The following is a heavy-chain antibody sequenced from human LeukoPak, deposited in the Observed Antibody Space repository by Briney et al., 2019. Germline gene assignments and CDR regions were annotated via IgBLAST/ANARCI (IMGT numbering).Heavy chain of an antibody. CDR3: TRGGSNFDY. V-gene: IGHV4-59*01. J-gene: IGHJ4*02. D-gene: IGHD3-10*01. CDR1: GGSISSYY. Sequence: SETLSLTCTVSGGSISSYYWSWVRQPPEKGLEWIGYIYYSGSTNYNPSLKSRVTISVDTSKNQFSLQLTSVTAADTAVCFCTRGGSNFDYWGQGTLVTVSS. CDR2: IYYSGST.